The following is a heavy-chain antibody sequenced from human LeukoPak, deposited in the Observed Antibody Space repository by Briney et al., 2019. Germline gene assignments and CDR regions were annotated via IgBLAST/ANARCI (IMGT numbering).Heavy chain of an antibody. V-gene: IGHV3-11*01. CDR2: ISSSGSTI. J-gene: IGHJ4*02. CDR3: AREMATSTGLDY. D-gene: IGHD5-24*01. CDR1: GFTFSDYY. Sequence: GGSLRLSCAASGFTFSDYYMSWIRQAPGKGLKWGSYISSSGSTIYYADSVKGRFTISRDNAKNSLYLQMNSLRAEDTAVYYCAREMATSTGLDYWGQGTLVTVSS.